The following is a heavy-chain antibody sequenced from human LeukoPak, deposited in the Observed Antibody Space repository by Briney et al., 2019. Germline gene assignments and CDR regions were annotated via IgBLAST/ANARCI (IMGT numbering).Heavy chain of an antibody. CDR3: ARDDGRD. D-gene: IGHD1-26*01. Sequence: SGGSLRLSCAAPGFTLSGSWMNWGRQAPGKGLEWVANINQNGSEKYYVDSVKGRFTISRDNAKNSVFLQMNSLRGEDTAVYYCARDDGRDWGQGTLVTVSS. CDR1: GFTLSGSW. CDR2: INQNGSEK. J-gene: IGHJ4*02. V-gene: IGHV3-7*01.